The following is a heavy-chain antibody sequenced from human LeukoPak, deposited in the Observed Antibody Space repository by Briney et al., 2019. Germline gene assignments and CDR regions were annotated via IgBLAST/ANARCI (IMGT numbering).Heavy chain of an antibody. CDR1: GYTFTNYG. D-gene: IGHD4-17*01. J-gene: IGHJ4*02. V-gene: IGHV1-18*01. CDR3: ARDLMTTVTTSFDY. CDR2: ISAYNGHT. Sequence: GASVTVSCKASGYTFTNYGISWVRQAPGQGLEWMGWISAYNGHTNYAQKFQGRVTMTTDTSTSTAYMDLRSLRSDDTAVYYCARDLMTTVTTSFDYWGQGTVVTVSS.